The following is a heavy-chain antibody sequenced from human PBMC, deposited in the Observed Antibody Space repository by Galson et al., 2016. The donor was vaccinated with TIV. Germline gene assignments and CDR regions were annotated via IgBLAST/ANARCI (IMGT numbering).Heavy chain of an antibody. CDR3: AKDRNTALDTYYYYGMDV. V-gene: IGHV1-69*13. CDR2: IVPLFRTT. CDR1: GGTFRMFV. D-gene: IGHD5-18*01. J-gene: IGHJ6*02. Sequence: SVKVSCKASGGTFRMFVFSWLRQAPGQGLEWMGGIVPLFRTTNYAQKFQGRVTFTADESSSTAYMEVSRLTSDDTAVYYCAKDRNTALDTYYYYGMDVWGQGTTVTVSS.